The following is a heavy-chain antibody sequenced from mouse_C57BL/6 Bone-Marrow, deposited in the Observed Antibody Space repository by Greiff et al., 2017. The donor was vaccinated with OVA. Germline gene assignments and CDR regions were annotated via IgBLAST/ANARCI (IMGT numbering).Heavy chain of an antibody. J-gene: IGHJ4*01. Sequence: VQLQQSGAELVKPGASVKMSCKASGYTFTTYSIEWLKQNHGKSLEWIGNFHPYNDDTKYNEKFKGKATLTVEQSSSTVYLELSRLPSYDSAVYCCSRGGPSYAMGYWGQGTSVTVSS. CDR3: SRGGPSYAMGY. V-gene: IGHV1-47*01. CDR1: GYTFTTYS. CDR2: FHPYNDDT.